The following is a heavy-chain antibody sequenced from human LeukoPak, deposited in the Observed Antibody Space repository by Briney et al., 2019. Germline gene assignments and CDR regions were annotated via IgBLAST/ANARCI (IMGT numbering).Heavy chain of an antibody. J-gene: IGHJ4*02. D-gene: IGHD4-23*01. CDR1: GGTFSSYP. Sequence: ASVKVSCKVSGGTFSSYPISWVRQAPGQGLEWMGEITPIFGTPDYAQKFQGRLTITADESTTTTYMELSSLRSEDTAIYYCARNSRVVSTSGLNYWGQGTLVTVSS. CDR3: ARNSRVVSTSGLNY. CDR2: ITPIFGTP. V-gene: IGHV1-69*01.